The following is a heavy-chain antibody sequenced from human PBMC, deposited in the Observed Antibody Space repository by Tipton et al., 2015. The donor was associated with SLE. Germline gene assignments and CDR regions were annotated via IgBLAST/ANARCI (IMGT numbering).Heavy chain of an antibody. V-gene: IGHV4-4*07. D-gene: IGHD6-19*01. Sequence: TLSLTCTVSGVSISGYFWGWIRQPAGKGLEWIGRIYTSGNANYNPSLKSRVTISLDTSKNQFSLKLSSVTAADTAVYYCARSRGPSGWYFDYWGQGTLVTVSS. CDR1: GVSISGYF. CDR2: IYTSGNA. J-gene: IGHJ4*02. CDR3: ARSRGPSGWYFDY.